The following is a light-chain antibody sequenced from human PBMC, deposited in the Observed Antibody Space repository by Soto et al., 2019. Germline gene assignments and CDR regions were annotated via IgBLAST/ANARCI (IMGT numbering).Light chain of an antibody. V-gene: IGLV1-44*01. J-gene: IGLJ7*01. Sequence: QSVLTQPPSASGTPRQRVTISCSGSSSNIGSNTVNWYQQLPGTAPKLLIYSNNQRPSGVPDRFSGSKSGTSASLAISGLQSEDEADYYCAAWDDSLNVAVFGGGTQLTVL. CDR1: SSNIGSNT. CDR2: SNN. CDR3: AAWDDSLNVAV.